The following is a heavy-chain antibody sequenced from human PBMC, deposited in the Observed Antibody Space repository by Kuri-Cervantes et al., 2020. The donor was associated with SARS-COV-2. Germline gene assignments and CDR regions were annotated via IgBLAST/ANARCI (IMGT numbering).Heavy chain of an antibody. Sequence: ASVQVSCKASGYTFTSYYMHWVRPAPGQGLEWMGIINPSGGSTSYAQKFQGRVTMTRDTSTSTVYMELSSLRSEDTAVYYWARDAAVVITTNWFDPWGQGTLVTVSS. V-gene: IGHV1-46*01. J-gene: IGHJ5*02. CDR1: GYTFTSYY. CDR3: ARDAAVVITTNWFDP. D-gene: IGHD3-22*01. CDR2: INPSGGST.